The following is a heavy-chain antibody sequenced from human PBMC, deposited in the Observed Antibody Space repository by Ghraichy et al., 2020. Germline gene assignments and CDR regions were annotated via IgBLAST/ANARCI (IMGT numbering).Heavy chain of an antibody. J-gene: IGHJ3*02. CDR3: ATTPQGDFWSGSPLDTFDI. CDR1: GYTLTELS. Sequence: ASVKVSCKVSGYTLTELSMHWVRQAPGKGLEWMGGFDPEDGETIYAQKFQGRVTMTEDTATDTVYMELSSLRSEDTAVYYCATTPQGDFWSGSPLDTFDIWGQGTMVTVSS. CDR2: FDPEDGET. V-gene: IGHV1-24*01. D-gene: IGHD3-3*01.